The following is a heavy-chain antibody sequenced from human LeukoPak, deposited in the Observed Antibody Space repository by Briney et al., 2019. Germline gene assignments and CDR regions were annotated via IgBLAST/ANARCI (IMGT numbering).Heavy chain of an antibody. V-gene: IGHV4-61*01. CDR3: AGEFEKLRFSFDP. J-gene: IGHJ5*02. CDR1: GGSIGSINSYY. Sequence: SETLSLTCTVSGGSIGSINSYYWNWIREPPGKGLEWIGHIFYSGSTNYNPSLKSRVTISVDTSKNQFSLKLSSVTAADSAVYYCAGEFEKLRFSFDPWGQGTLVAVSS. D-gene: IGHD3-3*01. CDR2: IFYSGST.